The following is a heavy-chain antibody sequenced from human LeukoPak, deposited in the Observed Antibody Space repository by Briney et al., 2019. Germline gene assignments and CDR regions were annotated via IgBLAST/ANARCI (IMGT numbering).Heavy chain of an antibody. Sequence: GGSLRLSCAASGFTFSSYAMSWVRQAPGKGLEWVSAISGSGGSTYYADSVKGRFTISRDNAKNTLYLQMNSLRAEDTAVYYCARGSYYYDSSGYYWGQGTLVTVSS. CDR3: ARGSYYYDSSGYY. V-gene: IGHV3-23*01. CDR1: GFTFSSYA. D-gene: IGHD3-22*01. J-gene: IGHJ4*02. CDR2: ISGSGGST.